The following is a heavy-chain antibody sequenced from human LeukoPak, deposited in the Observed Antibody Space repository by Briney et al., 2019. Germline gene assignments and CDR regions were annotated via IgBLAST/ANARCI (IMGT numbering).Heavy chain of an antibody. V-gene: IGHV4-59*01. D-gene: IGHD3-9*01. CDR1: GGSISSYY. Sequence: SETLSLTCTVSGGSISSYYWSWIRQPPGKGLEWIGYIYYSGSTNYNPSLKSRVTISVDASKNQFSLKLSSVTAADTAVYYCARDFTYYDILTGYPGGYGMDVWGQGTTVTVSS. J-gene: IGHJ6*02. CDR2: IYYSGST. CDR3: ARDFTYYDILTGYPGGYGMDV.